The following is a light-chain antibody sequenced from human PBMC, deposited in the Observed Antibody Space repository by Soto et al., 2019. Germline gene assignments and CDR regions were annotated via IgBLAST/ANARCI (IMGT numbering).Light chain of an antibody. CDR1: SSDVGGYNY. J-gene: IGLJ2*01. CDR3: SSYTSASTHVV. CDR2: EVS. V-gene: IGLV2-14*01. Sequence: LTQPASVSGSPGQSIAISCTGTSSDVGGYNYVSWYQQLPGKAPKLLISEVSNRPSGVSNRFSGSKSGNTASLTISGLQAEGEADYYCSSYTSASTHVVFGGGTTLTVL.